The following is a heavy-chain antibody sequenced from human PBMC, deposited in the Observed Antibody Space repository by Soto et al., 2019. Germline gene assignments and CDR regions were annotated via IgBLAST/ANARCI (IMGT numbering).Heavy chain of an antibody. V-gene: IGHV3-53*01. CDR1: GFTFSTYS. CDR3: ARYFDAFDI. J-gene: IGHJ3*02. Sequence: GGSLRLSCVGSGFTFSTYSINWVRQAPGKGLEWVSVIYSGGSTNYADSVRGRFTVSRDNSKNTLYLQMNSLRAEDTAIYYCARYFDAFDIWGQGTMVTVSS. CDR2: IYSGGST.